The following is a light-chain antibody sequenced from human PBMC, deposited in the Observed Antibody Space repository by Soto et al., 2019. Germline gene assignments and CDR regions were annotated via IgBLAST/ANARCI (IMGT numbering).Light chain of an antibody. V-gene: IGLV2-8*01. Sequence: QSVLTQPPSASGSPGQSVTISCTGTSSDVGNYNYVSWYQQQPGNAPKLMIYEVTKRPSGVPDRFSGSKSGNTASLTVSGLQSEDEADYYCSSYAGSKTLFGGGTKLTVL. CDR1: SSDVGNYNY. CDR3: SSYAGSKTL. CDR2: EVT. J-gene: IGLJ3*02.